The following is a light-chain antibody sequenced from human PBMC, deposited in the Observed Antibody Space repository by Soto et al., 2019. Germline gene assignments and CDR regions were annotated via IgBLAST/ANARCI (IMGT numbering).Light chain of an antibody. Sequence: QSVLTQPASVSGSPGQSITISCTGTSSDVGNYNFVSWFQHHPGNAPKLMIYEVSSRPSGVSNRFSGSKSGNTASLTISGLQAEDEADYYCRSYTTSSTLVFGGGTKLTV. J-gene: IGLJ3*02. CDR3: RSYTTSSTLV. V-gene: IGLV2-14*01. CDR1: SSDVGNYNF. CDR2: EVS.